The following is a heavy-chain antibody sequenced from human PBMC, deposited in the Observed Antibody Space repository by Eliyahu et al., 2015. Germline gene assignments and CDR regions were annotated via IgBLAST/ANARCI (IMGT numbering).Heavy chain of an antibody. CDR2: ISGSGGST. Sequence: EVQLVESGGGLVQPGGSLRLSCAAXGXXFSSYAMSWVRQXXGKGLEWVSAISGSGGSTYYADSVKGRFTISRDNSKNTLYLQMNSLRAEDTAVYYCAKDLVRIAVAGTFDYWGQGTLVTVSS. CDR3: AKDLVRIAVAGTFDY. V-gene: IGHV3-23*04. D-gene: IGHD6-19*01. CDR1: GXXFSSYA. J-gene: IGHJ4*02.